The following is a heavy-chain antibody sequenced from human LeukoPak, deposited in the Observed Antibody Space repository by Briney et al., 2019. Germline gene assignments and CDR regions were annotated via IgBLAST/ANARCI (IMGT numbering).Heavy chain of an antibody. CDR2: IYSGGST. Sequence: GGSLRLSCAASGFTFSSNYMSWVRQAPGKGLEWVSVIYSGGSTYYADSVRGRFTISRDNSKNTQYLQMNSLRAEDTAVYYCARVGGGWYLFDYWGQGTLVTVSS. CDR1: GFTFSSNY. V-gene: IGHV3-53*01. D-gene: IGHD6-19*01. J-gene: IGHJ4*02. CDR3: ARVGGGWYLFDY.